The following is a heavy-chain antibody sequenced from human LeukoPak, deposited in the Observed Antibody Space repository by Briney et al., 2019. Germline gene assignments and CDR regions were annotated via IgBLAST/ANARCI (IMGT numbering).Heavy chain of an antibody. D-gene: IGHD3-10*01. CDR2: ISGSGGST. J-gene: IGHJ4*02. CDR3: AKDSITPFRRFGELQD. Sequence: PGGSLRLSCAVSGITLSSYAMSWVRQAPGKGLEWVSAISGSGGSTYYADSVKGRFTISRDNSKNTLYLQMNSLRAEDTAVYYCAKDSITPFRRFGELQDWGQGTLVTVSS. CDR1: GITLSSYA. V-gene: IGHV3-23*01.